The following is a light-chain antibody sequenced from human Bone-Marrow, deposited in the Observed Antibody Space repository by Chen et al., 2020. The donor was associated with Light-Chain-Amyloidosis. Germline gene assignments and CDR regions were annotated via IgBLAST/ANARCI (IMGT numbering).Light chain of an antibody. Sequence: EIVLTQSPDTLSLSPGERATLSCRASQSVRSNYLAWYKQKPGQAPGLLMYGASSRATGIPDRLSGSGSGTDFTLTISRLEPEDFVLYYCQQYGSSPWTFGQGTKVEIK. CDR3: QQYGSSPWT. CDR2: GAS. CDR1: QSVRSNY. V-gene: IGKV3-20*01. J-gene: IGKJ1*01.